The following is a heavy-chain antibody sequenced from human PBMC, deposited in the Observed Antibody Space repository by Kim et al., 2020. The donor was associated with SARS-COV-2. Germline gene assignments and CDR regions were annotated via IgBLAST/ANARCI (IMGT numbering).Heavy chain of an antibody. J-gene: IGHJ6*02. Sequence: VDSLKGRFTISRDNAKNSLYLQMNSLRAEDTALYYCARSLPGFYYYAMDVWGQGTTVTVSS. D-gene: IGHD3-10*01. V-gene: IGHV3-7*01. CDR3: ARSLPGFYYYAMDV.